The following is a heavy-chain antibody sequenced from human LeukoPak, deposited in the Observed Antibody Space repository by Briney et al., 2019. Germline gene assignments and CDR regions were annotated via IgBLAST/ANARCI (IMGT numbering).Heavy chain of an antibody. CDR1: EFTFSIYW. CDR2: ISWNSDTI. Sequence: GGSLRLSCAASEFTFSIYWMSWVRQAPGKGLEWVSGISWNSDTIGYADSVKGRFIISRDNTKNFLYLQMNSLRADDTALYYCAKVGGPGSYYNSHFHDWGQGTLVTVSS. V-gene: IGHV3-9*01. D-gene: IGHD3-10*01. J-gene: IGHJ4*02. CDR3: AKVGGPGSYYNSHFHD.